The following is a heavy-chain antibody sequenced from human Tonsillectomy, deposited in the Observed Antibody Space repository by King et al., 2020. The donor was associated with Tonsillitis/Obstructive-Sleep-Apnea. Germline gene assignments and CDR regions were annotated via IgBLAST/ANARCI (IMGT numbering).Heavy chain of an antibody. D-gene: IGHD2-15*01. CDR1: GFTFSSYS. CDR2: ISSSSSYI. CDR3: ARDSRVVAATRNDY. J-gene: IGHJ4*02. V-gene: IGHV3-21*01. Sequence: VQLVESGGGLVKPGGSLRLSCAASGFTFSSYSMNWVRQAPGKGLELVSSISSSSSYIYYADSVKGRFTISRDNAKNSLYLQMNSLRAEDTAVYYCARDSRVVAATRNDYWGQGTLVTVSS.